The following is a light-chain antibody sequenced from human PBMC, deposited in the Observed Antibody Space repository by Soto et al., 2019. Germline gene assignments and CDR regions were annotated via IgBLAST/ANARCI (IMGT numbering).Light chain of an antibody. CDR3: AAWDDSLSGWV. CDR2: SSN. V-gene: IGLV1-47*02. Sequence: QTVVAQPPSASGTPGQRVTISCSGSSSDIGSNQVYWYQQLPGTAPRLLIYSSNQRHSGVPDRFSGSKSGTSASLAISGLRSDDEADYFCAAWDDSLSGWVFGAGTKVTVL. CDR1: SSDIGSNQ. J-gene: IGLJ3*02.